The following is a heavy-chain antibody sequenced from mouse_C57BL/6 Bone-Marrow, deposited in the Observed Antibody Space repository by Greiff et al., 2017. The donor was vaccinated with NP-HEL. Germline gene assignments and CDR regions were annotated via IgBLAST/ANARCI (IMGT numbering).Heavy chain of an antibody. CDR1: GFNIKDDY. V-gene: IGHV14-4*01. CDR2: IDPENGDT. D-gene: IGHD1-1*01. Sequence: EVKLLESGAELVRPGASVKLSCTASGFNIKDDYMHWVKQRPEQGLEWIGWIDPENGDTEYASKFQGKATITADTSSNTAYLQLSSLTSEDTAVYYFTTHYYGSSRFDYWGQGTTLTVSS. CDR3: TTHYYGSSRFDY. J-gene: IGHJ2*01.